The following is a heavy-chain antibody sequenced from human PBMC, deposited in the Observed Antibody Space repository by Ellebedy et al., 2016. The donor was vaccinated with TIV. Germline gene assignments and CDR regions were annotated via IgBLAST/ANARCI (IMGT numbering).Heavy chain of an antibody. CDR2: ISGSGGST. CDR3: AKDSAGGTMIVVVTNFDY. D-gene: IGHD3-22*01. J-gene: IGHJ4*02. CDR1: GGSISSGGYY. Sequence: ETLSLTCTVSGGSISSGGYYWSWVRQAPGKGLEWVSAISGSGGSTYYADSVKGRFTISRDNSKNTLYLQMNSLRAEDTAVYYCAKDSAGGTMIVVVTNFDYWGQGTLVTVSS. V-gene: IGHV3-23*01.